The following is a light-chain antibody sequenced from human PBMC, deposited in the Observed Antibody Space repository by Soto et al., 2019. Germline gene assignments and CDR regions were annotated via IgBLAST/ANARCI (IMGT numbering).Light chain of an antibody. J-gene: IGLJ1*01. CDR3: NPYTTTSALV. V-gene: IGLV2-14*01. Sequence: QSALTQPASVSGSPGQSITISCTGSSADIGSHDYVSWYQQHPGKVPKLIIYEVSKRPSGASDRFSGSKSGNAAYLSISGLQPEDEADYYCNPYTTTSALVFGTGTKVTVL. CDR2: EVS. CDR1: SADIGSHDY.